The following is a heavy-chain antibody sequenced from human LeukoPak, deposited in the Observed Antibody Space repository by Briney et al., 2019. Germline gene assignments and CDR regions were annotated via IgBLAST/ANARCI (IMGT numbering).Heavy chain of an antibody. CDR3: ARARPNIHIAAAGREGYYFDY. CDR2: ISSSSSYI. J-gene: IGHJ4*02. V-gene: IGHV3-21*01. D-gene: IGHD6-13*01. Sequence: PGGSLRLSCAASGFTFSSYSMNWVRQAPGKGLEWVSSISSSSSYIYYADSVKGRFTISRDNAKNSLYLQMNSLRAEDTAVYYCARARPNIHIAAAGREGYYFDYWGQGTLVTVSS. CDR1: GFTFSSYS.